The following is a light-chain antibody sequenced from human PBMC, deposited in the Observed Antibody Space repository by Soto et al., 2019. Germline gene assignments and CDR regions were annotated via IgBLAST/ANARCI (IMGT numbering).Light chain of an antibody. V-gene: IGLV1-40*01. CDR3: QSYDSSLSGYV. CDR2: ENN. Sequence: QPVLTQPPSVSEAPGQRVTISCTGSSSNIGAGYEAHWYQQAPGTAPKLLIYENNNRPSGVPDRFSGSKSGTSASLAITGLQAEDEAEYYCQSYDSSLSGYVFGTGTKLTVL. CDR1: SSNIGAGYE. J-gene: IGLJ1*01.